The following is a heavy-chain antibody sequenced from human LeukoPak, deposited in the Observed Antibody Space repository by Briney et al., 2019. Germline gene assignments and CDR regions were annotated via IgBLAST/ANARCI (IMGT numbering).Heavy chain of an antibody. CDR2: INSDGSTT. Sequence: PGGSLRLSCAASGFTFSSYDMSWVRQAPGKGLVWVSRINSDGSTTNYADSVKGRFTISRDNAKNTLYLQMNSLRAEGTAVYYCARGLYGAFVYWGQGSLVTVSS. CDR1: GFTFSSYD. V-gene: IGHV3-74*01. D-gene: IGHD4-17*01. CDR3: ARGLYGAFVY. J-gene: IGHJ4*02.